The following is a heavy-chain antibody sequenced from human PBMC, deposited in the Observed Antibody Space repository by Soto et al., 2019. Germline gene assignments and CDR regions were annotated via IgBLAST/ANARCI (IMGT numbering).Heavy chain of an antibody. Sequence: QVQLVQSGAEVKKPGSSVKVSCKASGGTFSSYAISWVRQAPGQGLEWMGGIIPIFGTANYAQKFQGRVTSTAGESTSTAYMELSSLRSEETAVYYCARCEDGTPSPSDYWGQGTLVTVSS. J-gene: IGHJ4*02. V-gene: IGHV1-69*12. D-gene: IGHD6-6*01. CDR1: GGTFSSYA. CDR3: ARCEDGTPSPSDY. CDR2: IIPIFGTA.